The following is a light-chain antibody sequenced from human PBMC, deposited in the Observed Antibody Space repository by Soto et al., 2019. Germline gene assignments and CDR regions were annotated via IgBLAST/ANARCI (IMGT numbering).Light chain of an antibody. CDR3: AAWDDSLNGRV. Sequence: QSVLTQPPSASGTPGQRVTISCSGSSSNIGSNTVNWYQQLPGTAPKLLIYSNNQRPSGVPDRFSGSKSGTSASLAISGLQSEEEADYYSAAWDDSLNGRVFGGGTKLTVL. V-gene: IGLV1-44*01. CDR1: SSNIGSNT. J-gene: IGLJ3*02. CDR2: SNN.